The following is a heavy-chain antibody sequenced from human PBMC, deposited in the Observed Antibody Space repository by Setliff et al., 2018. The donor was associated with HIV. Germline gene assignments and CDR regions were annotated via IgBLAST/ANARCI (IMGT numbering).Heavy chain of an antibody. CDR3: ARVQWVVSSNVGLDY. D-gene: IGHD6-19*01. CDR2: ISGYSGNT. Sequence: ASVKVSCKASGYTFTSYGISWLRQAPGQGLEWMGWISGYSGNTNYAQKFQDRVTMTTDTPTSTVYMELRSLRSDDTAVYYCARVQWVVSSNVGLDYWGQGTLFTVSS. CDR1: GYTFTSYG. J-gene: IGHJ4*02. V-gene: IGHV1-18*01.